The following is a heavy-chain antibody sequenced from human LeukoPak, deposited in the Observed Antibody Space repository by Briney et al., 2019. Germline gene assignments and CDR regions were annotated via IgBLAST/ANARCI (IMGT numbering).Heavy chain of an antibody. J-gene: IGHJ4*02. Sequence: GRSLRLSCAASGFTFSSYAMHWVRQAPGKGLEWVAVISYDGSNKYYADSVKGRFTISRDNSKNTLYLQMNSLRAEDTAVYYCAKEQEWTVAGLSPTDYWGQGTLVTVSS. CDR1: GFTFSSYA. V-gene: IGHV3-30*04. D-gene: IGHD6-19*01. CDR3: AKEQEWTVAGLSPTDY. CDR2: ISYDGSNK.